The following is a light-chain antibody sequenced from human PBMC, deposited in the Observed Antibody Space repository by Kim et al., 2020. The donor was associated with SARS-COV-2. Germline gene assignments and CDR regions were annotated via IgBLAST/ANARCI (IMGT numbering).Light chain of an antibody. V-gene: IGKV3-15*01. CDR3: QQYYLWPRT. CDR2: GAS. Sequence: VSPAEEVPLSCSASQRINNSLAWYHQKPGQAPRRVIYGASSRATGSPARFSGSGSGTEFTLTISSLQPEDSAVYYCQQYYLWPRTFGVGTKVDIK. CDR1: QRINNS. J-gene: IGKJ4*02.